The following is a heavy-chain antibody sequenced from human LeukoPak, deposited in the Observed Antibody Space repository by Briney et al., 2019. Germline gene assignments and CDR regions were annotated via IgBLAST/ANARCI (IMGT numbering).Heavy chain of an antibody. D-gene: IGHD3-16*01. J-gene: IGHJ4*02. Sequence: ASVKVSCKASGYTFTGYYMHWVRQAPGQGLEWMGWINPNSGGTNYAQKFQGRVTTTRDTSISTAYMELSRLRSDDTAVYYCAREEGDYPGYYFDYWGQGTLVTVSS. CDR2: INPNSGGT. CDR3: AREEGDYPGYYFDY. V-gene: IGHV1-2*02. CDR1: GYTFTGYY.